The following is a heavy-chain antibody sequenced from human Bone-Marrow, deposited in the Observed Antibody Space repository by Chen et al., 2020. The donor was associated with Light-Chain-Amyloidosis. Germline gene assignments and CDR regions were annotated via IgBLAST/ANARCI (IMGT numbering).Heavy chain of an antibody. CDR2: IYPDDSDA. V-gene: IGHV5-51*01. Sequence: EQSGPEVKKPGESLKISCKGSGYTFPNYWIGWVRQMPGKGLEWMGVIYPDDSDARYSPSFEGQVTISADKSITTAXXQWRSLKASDTAMYYCARRRDGYNFDYWGQGTLVTVSS. CDR1: GYTFPNYW. CDR3: ARRRDGYNFDY. D-gene: IGHD5-12*01. J-gene: IGHJ4*02.